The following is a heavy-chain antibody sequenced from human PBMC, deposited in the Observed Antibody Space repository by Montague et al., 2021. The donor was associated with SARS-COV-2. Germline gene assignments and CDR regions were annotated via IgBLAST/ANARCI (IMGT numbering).Heavy chain of an antibody. CDR2: IYYSGST. CDR3: GVVKRGYYYGLGVSAHFDY. D-gene: IGHD3-10*01. Sequence: SETLSLTCTVSGGSISSYYWSWIRQPPGKGLEWIGYIYYSGSTNYNPSLKSRVTISVETSKNQFSLKLSSVTAADTAVFYCGVVKRGYYYGLGVSAHFDYWGQGTLVTVSS. CDR1: GGSISSYY. J-gene: IGHJ4*02. V-gene: IGHV4-59*01.